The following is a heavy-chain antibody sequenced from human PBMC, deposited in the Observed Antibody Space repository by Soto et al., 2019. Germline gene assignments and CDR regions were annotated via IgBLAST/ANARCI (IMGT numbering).Heavy chain of an antibody. J-gene: IGHJ4*02. Sequence: SHTLSLRCAISGYSVSSNSAAWNLIRQSPSRGLEWLGRTYYRSKWYNDYAVSVKSRITINPDTSKNQFSLQLNSVTPEDTAVYYCARDHYSSSSAFDYWGQGTLVTVSS. CDR1: GYSVSSNSAA. CDR3: ARDHYSSSSAFDY. CDR2: TYYRSKWYN. V-gene: IGHV6-1*01. D-gene: IGHD6-6*01.